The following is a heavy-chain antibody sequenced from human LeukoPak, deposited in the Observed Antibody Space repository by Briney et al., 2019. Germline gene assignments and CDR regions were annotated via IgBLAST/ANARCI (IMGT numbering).Heavy chain of an antibody. CDR1: GFTFSSYS. Sequence: GGSLRLSCAASGFTFSSYSMNWVRQAPGKGLEWVSAISGSGGSTYYADSVKGRFTISRDNSKNTLYLQMNSLRAEDTAVYYCAKPYYDFWSGYSQYFFDYWGQGTLVTVSS. J-gene: IGHJ4*02. CDR2: ISGSGGST. CDR3: AKPYYDFWSGYSQYFFDY. D-gene: IGHD3-3*01. V-gene: IGHV3-23*01.